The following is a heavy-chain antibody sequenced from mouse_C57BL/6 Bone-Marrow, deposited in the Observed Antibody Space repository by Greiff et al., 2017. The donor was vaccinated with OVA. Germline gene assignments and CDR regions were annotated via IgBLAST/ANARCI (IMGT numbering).Heavy chain of an antibody. D-gene: IGHD1-1*01. CDR1: GYTFTSYG. CDR3: ARGRNYFYAMDY. V-gene: IGHV1-81*01. J-gene: IGHJ4*01. CDR2: IYPRSGNT. Sequence: QVQLQQSGAELARPGASVKLSCKASGYTFTSYGISWVKQRTGPGLEWIGEIYPRSGNTYYNEKFKGKATLTADKSSSTAYMELRSLTSEDSAVYVCARGRNYFYAMDYWGQGTSVTVSS.